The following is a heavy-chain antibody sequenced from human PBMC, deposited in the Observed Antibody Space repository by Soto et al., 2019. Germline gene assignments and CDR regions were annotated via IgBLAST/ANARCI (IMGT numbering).Heavy chain of an antibody. Sequence: SETLSLTCAVSGGSISSSNWWSWVRQPPGKGLEWIGEIYHSGSTNYNPSLKSRVTISVDKSKNQFSLKLSSVTAADTAVYYCARGGQRKGSIAAAGYNWFDPWGQGTLVTVSS. J-gene: IGHJ5*02. CDR1: GGSISSSNW. V-gene: IGHV4-4*02. D-gene: IGHD6-13*01. CDR2: IYHSGST. CDR3: ARGGQRKGSIAAAGYNWFDP.